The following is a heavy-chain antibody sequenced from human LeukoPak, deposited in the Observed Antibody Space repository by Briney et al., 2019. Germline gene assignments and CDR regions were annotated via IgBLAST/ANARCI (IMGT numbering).Heavy chain of an antibody. Sequence: AGGSLRLSCAASGFTFSDYYMSWIRQAPGKGLEWLSYITSSSSTIYYADSVKGRFTISRDNAKNSLYLQMNSLRDEDTAVYYCARGPYGDYVDAFDIWGQGTMVTVSS. V-gene: IGHV3-11*04. CDR3: ARGPYGDYVDAFDI. J-gene: IGHJ3*02. D-gene: IGHD4-17*01. CDR1: GFTFSDYY. CDR2: ITSSSSTI.